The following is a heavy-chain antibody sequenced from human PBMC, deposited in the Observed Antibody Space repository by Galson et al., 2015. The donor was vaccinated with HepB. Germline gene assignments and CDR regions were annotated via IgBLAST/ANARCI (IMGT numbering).Heavy chain of an antibody. CDR3: ARIRVTGTTWPHDAFDI. D-gene: IGHD1-7*01. CDR1: GFSLSTSGMC. V-gene: IGHV2-70*11. Sequence: PALVKPTQTLTLTCTFSGFSLSTSGMCVSWIRQPPGKALEWLARLDWDDDKYYSTSLKTRLTISKDTSKNQVVLTMTNMDPVDTATYYCARIRVTGTTWPHDAFDIWGQGTMVTVSS. CDR2: LDWDDDK. J-gene: IGHJ3*02.